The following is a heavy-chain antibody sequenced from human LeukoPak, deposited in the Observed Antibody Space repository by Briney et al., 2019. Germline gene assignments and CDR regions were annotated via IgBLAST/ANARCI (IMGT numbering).Heavy chain of an antibody. CDR3: ARGGGSGSYYDY. Sequence: ASVKVSCKASGGTFSSYAISWVRQAPGQGLEWMGIINPSGGSTSYAQKFQGRVTMARDMSTSTVYMELSSLRSEDTAVYYCARGGGSGSYYDYWGQGTLVTVSS. CDR2: INPSGGST. J-gene: IGHJ4*02. CDR1: GGTFSSYA. V-gene: IGHV1-46*01. D-gene: IGHD1-26*01.